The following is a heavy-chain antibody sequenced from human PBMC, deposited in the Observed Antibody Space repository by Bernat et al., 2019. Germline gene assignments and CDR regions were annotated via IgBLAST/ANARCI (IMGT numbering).Heavy chain of an antibody. V-gene: IGHV3-49*03. CDR2: IRSKAYGGTT. J-gene: IGHJ6*02. CDR1: GFTFGDYA. D-gene: IGHD4-17*01. Sequence: VQLVESGGGLVQPGRSLRLSCTASGFTFGDYAMSWFRQAPGKGLEWVGFIRSKAYGGTTEYAASVKGRFTISRDDSKSIAYLQMNSLKTEDTAVYYCTRDRAYGPSLGHYYYGMDVWGQGTTVTVSS. CDR3: TRDRAYGPSLGHYYYGMDV.